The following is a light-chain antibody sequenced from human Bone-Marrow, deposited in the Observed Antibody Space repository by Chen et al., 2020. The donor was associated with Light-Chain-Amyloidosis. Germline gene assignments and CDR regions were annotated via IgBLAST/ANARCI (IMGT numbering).Light chain of an antibody. J-gene: IGKJ4*01. CDR1: QTISSNY. Sequence: EIVLTQSPGTQSLSPGEGANLSCRPSQTISSNYLTWYQQKFGQAPRLLIYGSSNRATGIPDRFTGSGSGTDITLTINRLEPEDFAMYYCQQYGTSPLTFGGGTKVEIK. V-gene: IGKV3-20*01. CDR3: QQYGTSPLT. CDR2: GSS.